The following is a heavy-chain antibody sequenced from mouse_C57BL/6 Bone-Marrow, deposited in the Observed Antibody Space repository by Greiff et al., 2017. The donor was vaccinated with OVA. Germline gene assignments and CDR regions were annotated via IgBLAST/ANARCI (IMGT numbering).Heavy chain of an antibody. CDR1: GYTFTDYE. CDR3: TRGGDPAY. J-gene: IGHJ3*01. Sequence: VQLQQSGAELVRPGASVTLSCKASGYTFTDYEMHWVKQTPVHGLEWIGAIDPETGGTAYNQKFKGKAILTADKSSSTAYMELRSLTSEDSAVYYCTRGGDPAYWGQGTLVTVSA. V-gene: IGHV1-15*01. D-gene: IGHD3-3*01. CDR2: IDPETGGT.